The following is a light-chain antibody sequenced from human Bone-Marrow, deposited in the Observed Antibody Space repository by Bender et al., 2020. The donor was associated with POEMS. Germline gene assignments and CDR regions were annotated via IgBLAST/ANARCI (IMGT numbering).Light chain of an antibody. CDR2: DVN. V-gene: IGLV2-14*03. CDR3: ISYTSSSTLV. CDR1: SSDIGGYNY. J-gene: IGLJ3*02. Sequence: QSALTQPASVSGSPGQSITISCTGTSSDIGGYNYVSWYQQHPGKAPKLMILDVNNRPSGVSNRFSGSKSGNTASLTISGLQAEDEADYFCISYTSSSTLVCGGGPKLPVL.